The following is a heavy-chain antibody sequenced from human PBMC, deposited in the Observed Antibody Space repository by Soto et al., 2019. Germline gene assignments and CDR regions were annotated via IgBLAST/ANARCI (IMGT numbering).Heavy chain of an antibody. CDR1: GYTFTSYG. CDR2: ISVYNDNT. J-gene: IGHJ5*02. V-gene: IGHV1-18*04. D-gene: IGHD1-26*01. Sequence: QVQLVQSGAEVKKPGASVKVSCKASGYTFTSYGISWVRQAPGQGLEWMGWISVYNDNTNYAQKLQGRVTMTTDTSTSTAYMELRSLRSDDTAVYYCASDSGSYYEGHWFDPWGQGTLVTVSS. CDR3: ASDSGSYYEGHWFDP.